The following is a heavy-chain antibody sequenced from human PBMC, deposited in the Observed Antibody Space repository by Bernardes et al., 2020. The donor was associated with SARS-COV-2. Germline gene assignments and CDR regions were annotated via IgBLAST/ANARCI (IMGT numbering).Heavy chain of an antibody. CDR2: IIPILGIA. J-gene: IGHJ6*02. CDR1: GGTFSSYA. D-gene: IGHD2-2*01. Sequence: SVKVSCKASGGTFSSYAISWVRQAPGQGLEWMGRIIPILGIANYAQKFQGRVTITADKSTSTAYMELSSLRSEDTAVYYCARDRPRGVVVPAAMPDHYGMDVWGQGTTVTVSS. V-gene: IGHV1-69*04. CDR3: ARDRPRGVVVPAAMPDHYGMDV.